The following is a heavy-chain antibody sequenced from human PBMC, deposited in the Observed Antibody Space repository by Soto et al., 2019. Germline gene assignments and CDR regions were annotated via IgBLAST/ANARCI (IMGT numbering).Heavy chain of an antibody. CDR1: GGTFSSYA. D-gene: IGHD3-22*01. Sequence: ASVKVSCKASGGTFSSYAISWVRESPGQGLEWMGGIIPIFGTANYAQKFQGRVTITADESTSTAYMELSSLRSEDTAVYYCARDNYDSSGRFDYWGQGTLVTVSS. CDR2: IIPIFGTA. CDR3: ARDNYDSSGRFDY. V-gene: IGHV1-69*13. J-gene: IGHJ4*02.